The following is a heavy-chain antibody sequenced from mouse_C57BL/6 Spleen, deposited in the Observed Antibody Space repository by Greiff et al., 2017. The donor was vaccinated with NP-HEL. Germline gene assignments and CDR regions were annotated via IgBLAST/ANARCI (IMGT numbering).Heavy chain of an antibody. CDR2: ISGGGGNT. CDR1: GFTFSSYT. V-gene: IGHV5-9*01. D-gene: IGHD1-1*01. CDR3: ARHGDYGSSYGYFDV. J-gene: IGHJ1*01. Sequence: DVKLVESGGGLVKPGGSLKLSCAASGFTFSSYTMSWVRQTPEKRLEWVATISGGGGNTYYPDSVKGRFTISRDNAKNTLYLQMSSLRSEDTALYYCARHGDYGSSYGYFDVWGPGTTVTVSS.